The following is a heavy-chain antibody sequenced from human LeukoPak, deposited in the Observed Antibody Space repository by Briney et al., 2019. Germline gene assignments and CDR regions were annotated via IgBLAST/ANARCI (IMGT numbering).Heavy chain of an antibody. J-gene: IGHJ4*02. CDR3: ARGLWFGELLGFYFDY. CDR1: GFTFSSYA. V-gene: IGHV3-30-3*01. D-gene: IGHD3-10*01. Sequence: GGSLRLSCAASGFTFSSYAMRWVRQAPGKGLEWVAVISYDGSNKYYADSVKGRFTISRDNSKNTLYLQMNSLRAEDTAVYYCARGLWFGELLGFYFDYWGQGTLVTVSS. CDR2: ISYDGSNK.